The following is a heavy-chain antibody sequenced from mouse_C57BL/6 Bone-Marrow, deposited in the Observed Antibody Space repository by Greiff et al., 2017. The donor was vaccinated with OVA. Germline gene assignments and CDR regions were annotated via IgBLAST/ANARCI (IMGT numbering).Heavy chain of an antibody. Sequence: EVKLVESGGGLVKPGGSLKLSCAASGFTFSDYGMHWVRQAPEQGLEWVAYISSSSSTIYYADTVKSRFTLSRDNAKNTLFLQMTSLRSEDTAMYYCARINYWHFDVWGTGTTVTVSS. CDR1: GFTFSDYG. V-gene: IGHV5-17*01. J-gene: IGHJ1*03. CDR2: ISSSSSTI. CDR3: ARINYWHFDV.